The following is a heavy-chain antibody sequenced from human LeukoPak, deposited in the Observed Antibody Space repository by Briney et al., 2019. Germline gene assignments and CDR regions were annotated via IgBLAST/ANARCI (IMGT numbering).Heavy chain of an antibody. CDR1: GGPFSGYY. D-gene: IGHD6-13*01. V-gene: IGHV4-34*01. J-gene: IGHJ4*02. CDR2: INHRGST. Sequence: PSETLSLTCALYGGPFSGYYWRGLRQPPGRGREWMGEINHRGSTNYNPSLKSRVTISVDTSKNQFSLRLSSVTAADTAVYYCARGGPPKYSSSWYGVGGYYFDYWGQGTLVTVSS. CDR3: ARGGPPKYSSSWYGVGGYYFDY.